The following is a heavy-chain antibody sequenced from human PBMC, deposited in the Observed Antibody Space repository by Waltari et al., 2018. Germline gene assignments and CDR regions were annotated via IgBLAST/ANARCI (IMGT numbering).Heavy chain of an antibody. J-gene: IGHJ4*02. CDR3: ARQFGWGSYGSGSYDY. CDR2: IYYSGST. D-gene: IGHD3-10*01. V-gene: IGHV4-39*01. Sequence: VQLVESGGGLVQPGGSLRLSCAASGFTFSSYAMSWVRQAPGKGLEWIGSIYYSGSTYYNPSLKSRVTISVDTSKNQFSLKLSSVTAADTAVYYCARQFGWGSYGSGSYDYWGQGTLVTVSS. CDR1: GFTFSSYA.